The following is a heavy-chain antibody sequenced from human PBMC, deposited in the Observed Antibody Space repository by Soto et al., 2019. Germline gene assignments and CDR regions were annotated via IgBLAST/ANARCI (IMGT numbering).Heavy chain of an antibody. CDR2: IKQDGSEK. Sequence: EVQLVESGGGLVQPGGSLRLSCAASGFTFSSYWMRWVRQAPGKGLEWVANIKQDGSEKYYVDSVKGRFTISRDNAKNSLYLQMNCLRAEGTAVYYCARESGDYDFWSGYPGYYFDYCGQGTLVTVSS. D-gene: IGHD3-3*01. CDR1: GFTFSSYW. CDR3: ARESGDYDFWSGYPGYYFDY. V-gene: IGHV3-7*05. J-gene: IGHJ4*02.